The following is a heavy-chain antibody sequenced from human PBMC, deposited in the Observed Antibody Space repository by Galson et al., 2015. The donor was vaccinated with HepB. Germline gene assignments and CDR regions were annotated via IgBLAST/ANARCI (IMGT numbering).Heavy chain of an antibody. CDR1: GFTFNNYA. J-gene: IGHJ4*01. Sequence: SLRLSCAASGFTFNNYAMSWVRQAPGKGLEWVASISGSGRNIFYADSVSGRFTISRDNSKNTLYLQLSSLRAGDTAIYYCAKDSGVELRYFDWGILDYWGHGTLVTVSP. D-gene: IGHD3-9*01. V-gene: IGHV3-23*01. CDR2: ISGSGRNI. CDR3: AKDSGVELRYFDWGILDY.